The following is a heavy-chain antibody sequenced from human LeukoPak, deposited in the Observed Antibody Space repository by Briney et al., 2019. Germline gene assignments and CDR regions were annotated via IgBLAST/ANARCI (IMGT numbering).Heavy chain of an antibody. CDR2: IKQDGSEK. V-gene: IGHV3-7*01. Sequence: GGSLRLSCAASGFTFSGYWMSWVRQAPGKGLEWVANIKQDGSEKYYVDSVKGRFTISRDNAKNSLYLQMNSLRAEDTAVYYCAREQGYDFWSGPLDWGQGTLVTVSS. CDR3: AREQGYDFWSGPLD. D-gene: IGHD3-3*01. CDR1: GFTFSGYW. J-gene: IGHJ4*02.